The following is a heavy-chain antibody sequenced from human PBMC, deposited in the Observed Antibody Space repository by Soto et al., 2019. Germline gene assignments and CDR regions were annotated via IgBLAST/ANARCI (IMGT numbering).Heavy chain of an antibody. J-gene: IGHJ4*02. CDR2: TYYRSKWYN. CDR1: GDSVSSNSAA. CDR3: AREVRYSSGWYELYDY. V-gene: IGHV6-1*01. D-gene: IGHD6-19*01. Sequence: SHTLSLTCAISGDSVSSNSAAWNWIRQSPSRGLEWLGRTYYRSKWYNDYAVSVKSRITINPDTSKNQFSLQLNSVTPEDTAVYYCAREVRYSSGWYELYDYWGQGTLVTVSS.